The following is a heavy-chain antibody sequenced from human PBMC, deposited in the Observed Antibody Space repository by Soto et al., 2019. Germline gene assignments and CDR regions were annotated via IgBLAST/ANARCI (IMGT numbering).Heavy chain of an antibody. CDR1: GFTFSSYW. CDR3: ARDRIAVAGTHAFDI. V-gene: IGHV3-7*01. J-gene: IGHJ3*02. D-gene: IGHD6-19*01. CDR2: IKQDGSEK. Sequence: EVQLVESGGGLVQPGGSLRLSCAASGFTFSSYWMSWVRQAPGKGLEWVANIKQDGSEKYYMDSVKGRFTISRDNAKNSLYLQMNSLRAEDTAVYYCARDRIAVAGTHAFDIWGQGTMVTVSS.